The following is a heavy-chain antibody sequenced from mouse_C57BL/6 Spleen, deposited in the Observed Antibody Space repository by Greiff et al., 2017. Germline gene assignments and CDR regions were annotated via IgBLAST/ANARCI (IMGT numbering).Heavy chain of an antibody. V-gene: IGHV5-9-1*02. CDR2: ISSGGDYI. J-gene: IGHJ2*01. CDR3: TRAPMITRAYYFDY. CDR1: GFTFSSYA. D-gene: IGHD2-4*01. Sequence: EVKLVESGEGLVKPGGSLKLSCAASGFTFSSYAMSWVRQTPEKRLAWVAYISSGGDYIYYADTVKGRFTISRDNARNTLYLQMSSLKSEDTAMYYCTRAPMITRAYYFDYWGQGTTLTVSS.